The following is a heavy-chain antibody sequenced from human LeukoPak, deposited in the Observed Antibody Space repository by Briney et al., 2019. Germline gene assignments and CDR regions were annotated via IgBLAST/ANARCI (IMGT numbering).Heavy chain of an antibody. CDR2: ISYDGSNK. Sequence: GGSLRLSCAASGFTFSSYAMHWVRQAPGKGLEWVAVISYDGSNKYYADSVKGRFTISRDNSKNTLYLQMNSLRAEDTAVYYCAKGSTREWFGEIPYFDYWGQGTLVTVSS. CDR3: AKGSTREWFGEIPYFDY. CDR1: GFTFSSYA. V-gene: IGHV3-30-3*01. J-gene: IGHJ4*02. D-gene: IGHD3-10*01.